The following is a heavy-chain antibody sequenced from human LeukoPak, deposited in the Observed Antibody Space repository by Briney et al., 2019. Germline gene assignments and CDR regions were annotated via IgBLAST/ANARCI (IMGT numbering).Heavy chain of an antibody. CDR2: INTNTGNP. D-gene: IGHD2-15*01. CDR3: AKGGYCSGGSCDDY. Sequence: ASVKVSCKASGYTFTSYAMNWVRQAPGQGLEWMGWINTNTGNPTYAQAFAGRIVFSLDTSVSTAYLQISNLKAEDTAVYYCAKGGYCSGGSCDDYWGQGTLVTVSS. V-gene: IGHV7-4-1*02. J-gene: IGHJ4*02. CDR1: GYTFTSYA.